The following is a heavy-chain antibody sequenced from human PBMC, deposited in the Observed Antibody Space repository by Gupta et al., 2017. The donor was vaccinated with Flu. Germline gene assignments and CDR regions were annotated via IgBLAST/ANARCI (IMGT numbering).Heavy chain of an antibody. Sequence: EVQLVESGGGLVQPGGSLRLSRAASGFTFSSHWMHWVRQAPGKGLVWVSRINSDGSSTSYADSVKGRFTISKDNAKNTLYLQMNSLRAEDTAVYYCARGADMYYYDSSGYRLDWGQGTLVTVSS. D-gene: IGHD3-22*01. CDR1: GFTFSSHW. V-gene: IGHV3-74*01. CDR2: INSDGSST. J-gene: IGHJ4*02. CDR3: ARGADMYYYDSSGYRLD.